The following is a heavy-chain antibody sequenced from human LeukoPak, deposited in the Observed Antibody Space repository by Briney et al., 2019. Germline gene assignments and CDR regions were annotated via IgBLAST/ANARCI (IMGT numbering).Heavy chain of an antibody. CDR2: IYSGGST. J-gene: IGHJ4*02. CDR1: GVTVSSNY. CDR3: ASVYYFDY. Sequence: PGGSLRLSCAASGVTVSSNYMSWVRQAPGKGLEWVSVIYSGGSTYYADSVKGRFTISRDNSKNTLYLQMNSLRAEDTAVYYCASVYYFDYWGQGTLVTVSS. V-gene: IGHV3-53*01.